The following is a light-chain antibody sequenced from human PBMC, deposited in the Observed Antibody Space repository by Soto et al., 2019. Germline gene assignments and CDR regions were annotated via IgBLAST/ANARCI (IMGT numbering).Light chain of an antibody. V-gene: IGLV2-14*01. CDR3: SSYTGSTHYV. J-gene: IGLJ1*01. CDR1: SSDVGIYNY. CDR2: QVT. Sequence: QSALTQPASVSGSPGQSITISCTGTSSDVGIYNYVSWYQQHPGKAPKLMIYQVTNRPSGVSNRFSGSKSGNTASLTISGLQAEDEADYYCSSYTGSTHYVFGNGTKVTV.